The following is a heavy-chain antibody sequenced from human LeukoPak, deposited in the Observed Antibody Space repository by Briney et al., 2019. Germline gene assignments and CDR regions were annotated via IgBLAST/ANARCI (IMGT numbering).Heavy chain of an antibody. CDR1: GYPFISYD. V-gene: IGHV1-8*01. CDR2: MSPNSGNT. J-gene: IGHJ4*02. CDR3: AIVREYCSSTSCYTD. D-gene: IGHD2-2*02. Sequence: ASVKVSCKASGYPFISYDINWVRQATGQGLEWMGWMSPNSGNTGYAQQFQGRVTMTRDTSTSTVYMELSSLRSEDTAVYYCAIVREYCSSTSCYTDWGQGTLVTVSS.